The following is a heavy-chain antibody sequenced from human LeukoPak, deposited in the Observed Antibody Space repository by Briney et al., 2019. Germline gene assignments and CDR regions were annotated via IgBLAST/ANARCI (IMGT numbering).Heavy chain of an antibody. V-gene: IGHV3-23*01. J-gene: IGHJ3*02. D-gene: IGHD3-3*01. CDR1: GFTFSSYA. CDR3: TKARYYDFWSGYKGDAFDI. CDR2: IRESGGST. Sequence: GGSLRLSCVASGFTFSSYAMSWVRQAPGKGLEWVSAIRESGGSTHYADSVKGRFTISRDNSKNTLYLQMNSLRAEDTAVYYCTKARYYDFWSGYKGDAFDIWGQGTMVAVSS.